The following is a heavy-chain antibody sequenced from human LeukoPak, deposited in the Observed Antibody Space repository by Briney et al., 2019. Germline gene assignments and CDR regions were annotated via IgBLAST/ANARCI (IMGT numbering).Heavy chain of an antibody. D-gene: IGHD2/OR15-2a*01. Sequence: PGGSLRLSCAASGFTFSSYKMIWVRQAPGKGLEWVSYITTSGTTTYHADSLKGRFTISRDNAKNSLYLQMNSLRAEDTAVYYCARVLFHSLAVFDYWGQGTLVTVSS. CDR1: GFTFSSYK. J-gene: IGHJ4*02. CDR2: ITTSGTTT. CDR3: ARVLFHSLAVFDY. V-gene: IGHV3-48*03.